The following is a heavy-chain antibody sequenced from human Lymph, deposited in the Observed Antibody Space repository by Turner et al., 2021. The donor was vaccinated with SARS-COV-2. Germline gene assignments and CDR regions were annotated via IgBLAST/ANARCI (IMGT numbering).Heavy chain of an antibody. CDR3: ARDSPYCSSTSCYDP. D-gene: IGHD2-2*01. J-gene: IGHJ5*02. CDR2: IIPILAIA. Sequence: VKLVQSGAEVKKPGSSVKISCKASGGTFSSYAITWVRQAPGQGLEWMGGIIPILAIANYAQKFQGRVTITADKSTSTAYMELSSLRSEDTAVYYCARDSPYCSSTSCYDPWGQGTLVTVSS. CDR1: GGTFSSYA. V-gene: IGHV1-69*10.